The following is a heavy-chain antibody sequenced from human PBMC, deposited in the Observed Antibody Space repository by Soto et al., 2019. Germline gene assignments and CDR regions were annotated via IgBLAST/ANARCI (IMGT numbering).Heavy chain of an antibody. V-gene: IGHV1-24*01. CDR3: ATAAYVPERNYYYYYMDV. CDR1: GGTFSSYA. J-gene: IGHJ6*03. D-gene: IGHD3-16*01. CDR2: FDPEDGET. Sequence: ASVKVSCKASGGTFSSYAISWVRQAPGKGLEWMGGFDPEDGETIYAQKFQGRVTMTEDTSTDTAYMELSSLRSEDTAVYYCATAAYVPERNYYYYYMDVWGKGTTVTVSS.